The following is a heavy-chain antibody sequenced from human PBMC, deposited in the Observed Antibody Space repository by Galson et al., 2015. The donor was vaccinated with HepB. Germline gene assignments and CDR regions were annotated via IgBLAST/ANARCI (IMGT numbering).Heavy chain of an antibody. J-gene: IGHJ3*02. CDR1: GYTLTELS. V-gene: IGHV1-24*01. CDR2: FDPEDGET. Sequence: SVKVSCKVSGYTLTELSMHWVRQAPGKGLEWMGGFDPEDGETIYAQKFQGRVTMTEDTSTDTAYMELSSLRSEDTAVYYCATDRITIFGVVSQRLYDAFDIWGQGTMVTVSS. D-gene: IGHD3-3*01. CDR3: ATDRITIFGVVSQRLYDAFDI.